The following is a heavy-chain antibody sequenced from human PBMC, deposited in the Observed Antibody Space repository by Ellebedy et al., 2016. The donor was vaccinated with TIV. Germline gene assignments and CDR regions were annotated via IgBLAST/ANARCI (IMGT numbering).Heavy chain of an antibody. V-gene: IGHV1-18*01. D-gene: IGHD6-19*01. Sequence: ASVKVSCKASGYAFATYSVSWVRQAPGQGLEWMGWISPYTGDTTYAQKFQGRVTLTTDKSTSTAYMELRSLRSDDTAVYYCARQDSSGWYYYYGMDVWGQGTTVIVSS. CDR1: GYAFATYS. CDR3: ARQDSSGWYYYYGMDV. J-gene: IGHJ6*02. CDR2: ISPYTGDT.